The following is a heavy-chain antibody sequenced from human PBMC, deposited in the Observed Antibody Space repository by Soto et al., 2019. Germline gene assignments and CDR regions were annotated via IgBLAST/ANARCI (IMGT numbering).Heavy chain of an antibody. V-gene: IGHV6-1*01. D-gene: IGHD1-26*01. J-gene: IGHJ5*01. CDR3: TRALSGSYDS. Sequence: HSQTLSLTCAISGDSVSSKSATWNWIRQSPSRGLEWLGRTYYRSKWSTDYAVSVNNRITINPDTSKNQFSLQLNSVTPEDTAMYYCTRALSGSYDSWGQGTLVTVSS. CDR2: TYYRSKWST. CDR1: GDSVSSKSAT.